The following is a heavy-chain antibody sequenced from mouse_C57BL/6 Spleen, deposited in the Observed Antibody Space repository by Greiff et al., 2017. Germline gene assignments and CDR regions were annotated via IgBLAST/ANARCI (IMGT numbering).Heavy chain of an antibody. CDR1: GYTFTGYC. CDR3: ARINHHALLDY. CDR2: IHPCDSGT. D-gene: IGHD5-2*01. V-gene: IGHV1-74*01. J-gene: IGHJ3*01. Sequence: VQLQQSGAELVKPGASVKISCKASGYTFTGYCIHWVKQRPGQGLEWIGRIHPCDSGTYYNEKFKGKATLTADKSSSTAYMQLRSLTSEDSAVVYCARINHHALLDYWGQGTLVTVSA.